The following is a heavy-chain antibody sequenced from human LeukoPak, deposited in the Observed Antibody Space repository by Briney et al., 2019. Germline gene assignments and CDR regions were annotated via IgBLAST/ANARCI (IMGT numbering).Heavy chain of an antibody. V-gene: IGHV3-30*03. Sequence: GRSLRLSCAASGFTFSSYAMHWVRQAPGKGLEWVAVISYDGSNKYSVDSVKGRFTISRDNAKNSLYLQMNSLRAEDTALYYCARGLMGGYPLFEYWGQGTLVTVSS. CDR2: ISYDGSNK. CDR1: GFTFSSYA. D-gene: IGHD3-22*01. CDR3: ARGLMGGYPLFEY. J-gene: IGHJ4*02.